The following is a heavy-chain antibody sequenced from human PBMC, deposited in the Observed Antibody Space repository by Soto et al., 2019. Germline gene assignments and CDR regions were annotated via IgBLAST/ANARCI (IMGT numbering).Heavy chain of an antibody. J-gene: IGHJ5*02. D-gene: IGHD3-10*01. CDR1: GGSISSYY. Sequence: QVQLQESGPGLVKPSETLSLTCTVSGGSISSYYWSWIRQPPGKGLEWIGFIYYSGSTNYNPSLRRRVTMSVDTSKTQFSLKLSSVTAADTAVYYCARYGSGSSVWFDPWGQGTLVTVSS. CDR3: ARYGSGSSVWFDP. V-gene: IGHV4-59*01. CDR2: IYYSGST.